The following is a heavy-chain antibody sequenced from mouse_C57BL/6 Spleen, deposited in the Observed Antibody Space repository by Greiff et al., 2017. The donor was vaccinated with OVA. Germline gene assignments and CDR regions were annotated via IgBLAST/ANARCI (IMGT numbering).Heavy chain of an antibody. J-gene: IGHJ1*03. CDR3: ARTGTLGGWYFDV. V-gene: IGHV1-22*01. D-gene: IGHD4-1*01. CDR1: GYTFTDYN. CDR2: INPNNGGT. Sequence: VQLQQSGPELVKPGASVKMSCKASGYTFTDYNMHWVKQSHGKSLEWIGYINPNNGGTSYNQKFKGKATLTVNKSSSTAYMELRSLTSEDSAVYYCARTGTLGGWYFDVWGTGTTVTVSS.